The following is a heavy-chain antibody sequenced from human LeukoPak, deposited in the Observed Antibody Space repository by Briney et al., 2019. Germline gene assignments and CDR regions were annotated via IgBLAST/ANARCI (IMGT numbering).Heavy chain of an antibody. Sequence: PGGSLRLSCAASGFTFSSYGMHWVRQAPGKGLEWVAVIWYDGSNKYYADSVKGRFTISRDNSKNTLYLQMNSLRAEDTAVYYCARNWWGQWWLDYWGQGTLVTVSS. J-gene: IGHJ4*02. V-gene: IGHV3-33*01. CDR3: ARNWWGQWWLDY. D-gene: IGHD2-8*01. CDR2: IWYDGSNK. CDR1: GFTFSSYG.